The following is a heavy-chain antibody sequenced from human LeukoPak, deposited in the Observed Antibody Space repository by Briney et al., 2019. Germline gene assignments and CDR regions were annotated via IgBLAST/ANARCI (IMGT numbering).Heavy chain of an antibody. J-gene: IGHJ6*03. D-gene: IGHD2-8*01. CDR2: IYSGGST. V-gene: IGHV3-66*01. CDR1: GLTVSSNY. Sequence: GGSLRLSCAASGLTVSSNYMSWVRQAPGKGLEGVSVIYSGGSTYYADSVKGRFTISRDNSKNTLYLQMNSLRAEDTALYYCARAPGVRYYYYMDVWGKGTTVTVSS. CDR3: ARAPGVRYYYYMDV.